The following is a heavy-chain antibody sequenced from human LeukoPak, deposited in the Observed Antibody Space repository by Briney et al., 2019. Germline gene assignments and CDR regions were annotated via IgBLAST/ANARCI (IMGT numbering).Heavy chain of an antibody. CDR2: IDTSGSS. D-gene: IGHD3-10*01. CDR1: GGSFTSGSDY. CDR3: ARAAIWNNYHYPFDV. Sequence: SETLSLTXTVSGGSFTSGSDYWSWIRQPAGKRLEWIGHIDTSGSSTFNPSLKSRVTMSLDTSRNEFYLKLNSVAGADTAIYYCARAAIWNNYHYPFDVWGLGTMVSVSS. J-gene: IGHJ3*01. V-gene: IGHV4-61*09.